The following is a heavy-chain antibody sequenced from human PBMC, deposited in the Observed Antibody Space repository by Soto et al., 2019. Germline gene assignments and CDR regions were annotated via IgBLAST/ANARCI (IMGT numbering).Heavy chain of an antibody. CDR3: ASSYGSGYRAFDY. CDR2: VNPILSMS. CDR1: GDTFNFYS. Sequence: QVQLVQSGAEVKRPGSSVKVSCKASGDTFNFYSINWVRQAPGVGLEWVGRVNPILSMSNYAQRFQGRVTMTANKSTSTAYMELRSVRSEETAIYYCASSYGSGYRAFDYWGQGALVTVSS. V-gene: IGHV1-69*02. D-gene: IGHD3-10*01. J-gene: IGHJ4*02.